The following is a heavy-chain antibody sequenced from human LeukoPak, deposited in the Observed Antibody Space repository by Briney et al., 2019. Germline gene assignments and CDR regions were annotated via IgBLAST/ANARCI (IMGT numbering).Heavy chain of an antibody. V-gene: IGHV1-69*02. J-gene: IGHJ4*02. CDR1: GYTFTGYY. CDR3: ARNYYDSSGYAYYFDY. CDR2: IIPILGIA. D-gene: IGHD3-22*01. Sequence: ASVKVSCKASGYTFTGYYMHWVRQAPGQGLEWMGRIIPILGIANYAQKFQGRVTITADKSTSTAYMELSSLRSEDTAVYYCARNYYDSSGYAYYFDYWGQGTLVTVSS.